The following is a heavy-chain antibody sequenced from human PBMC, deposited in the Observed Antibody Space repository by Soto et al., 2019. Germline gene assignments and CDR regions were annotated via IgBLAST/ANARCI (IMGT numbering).Heavy chain of an antibody. V-gene: IGHV3-21*01. CDR3: ARDGPAYYYDSSPVDY. CDR1: GFTFSSYS. CDR2: ISSSSSYI. D-gene: IGHD3-22*01. J-gene: IGHJ4*02. Sequence: EVQLVESGGGLVQPGGSLRLSCAASGFTFSSYSMNWVRQAPGKGLEWVSSISSSSSYIYYADSVKGRFTISRDNAKNSLYLQMNSLRAEDTAVYYCARDGPAYYYDSSPVDYWGQGTLVTVSS.